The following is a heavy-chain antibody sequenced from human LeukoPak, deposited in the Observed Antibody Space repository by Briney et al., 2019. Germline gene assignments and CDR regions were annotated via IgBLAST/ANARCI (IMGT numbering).Heavy chain of an antibody. CDR3: AKDPQGIAAAGPDY. D-gene: IGHD6-13*01. J-gene: IGHJ4*02. CDR2: IRYDGSNK. CDR1: GFTFSSYG. V-gene: IGHV3-30*02. Sequence: GGSLRLSCAASGFTFSSYGMHWVRQAPGKGLEWVAFIRYDGSNKSYADSVKGRFTISRDNPKNTLYLQMNSLRAEDTAVYYCAKDPQGIAAAGPDYWGQGTLVTVSS.